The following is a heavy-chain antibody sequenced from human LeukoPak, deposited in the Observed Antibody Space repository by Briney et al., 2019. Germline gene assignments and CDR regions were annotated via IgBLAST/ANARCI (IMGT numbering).Heavy chain of an antibody. D-gene: IGHD6-19*01. CDR2: ISSGGSPT. CDR3: ARDNSSGWSDFHYYGMDV. Sequence: PGGSLRLSCAASGFTFSSYSKNWVRQAPGKGLEWISYISSGGSPTYYADSVKGRFVISRDSAKNSLCLRMNSLRAEDTAVYYCARDNSSGWSDFHYYGMDVWGQGTTVIVSS. V-gene: IGHV3-48*01. CDR1: GFTFSSYS. J-gene: IGHJ6*02.